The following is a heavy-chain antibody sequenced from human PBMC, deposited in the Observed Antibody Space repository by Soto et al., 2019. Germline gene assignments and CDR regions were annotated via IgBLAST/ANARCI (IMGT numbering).Heavy chain of an antibody. CDR2: INPNSGGT. CDR3: ARDYGTWEGSYQPYYYYGMDV. V-gene: IGHV1-2*04. Sequence: GASVKVSCKASGYTFTGYYMHWVRQAPGQGLEWMGWINPNSGGTNYAQKFQGWVTMTRDTSISTAYMELSRLRSDDTAVYYCARDYGTWEGSYQPYYYYGMDVWGQGTTVTVSS. CDR1: GYTFTGYY. D-gene: IGHD1-26*01. J-gene: IGHJ6*02.